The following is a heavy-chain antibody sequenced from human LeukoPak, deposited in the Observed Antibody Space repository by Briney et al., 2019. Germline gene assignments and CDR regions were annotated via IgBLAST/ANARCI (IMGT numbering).Heavy chain of an antibody. CDR1: GYSISSGYY. CDR2: IFHSGKT. Sequence: SETLSLTCAVSGYSISSGYYWGWIRQSPEKGLEWIGSIFHSGKTYYNLSLKSRATISVDTSKNQFSLKLTSVTAADTAVYYCARGDIPDYWGQGTLVTVSS. J-gene: IGHJ4*02. V-gene: IGHV4-38-2*01. CDR3: ARGDIPDY. D-gene: IGHD2-21*01.